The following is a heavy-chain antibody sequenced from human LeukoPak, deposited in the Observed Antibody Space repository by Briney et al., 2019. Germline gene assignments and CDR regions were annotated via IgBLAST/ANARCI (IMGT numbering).Heavy chain of an antibody. Sequence: GALRLSCVASGFSITRDWMTWVRQAPGKGLEWIGEINHSGSTNYNPSLKSRVTISVDTSKNQFSLKLSSVTAADTAVYYCAVYDFWSGYYKGGYGMDVWGQGTTVTVSS. J-gene: IGHJ6*02. CDR1: GFSITRDW. V-gene: IGHV4-34*08. CDR3: AVYDFWSGYYKGGYGMDV. CDR2: INHSGST. D-gene: IGHD3-3*01.